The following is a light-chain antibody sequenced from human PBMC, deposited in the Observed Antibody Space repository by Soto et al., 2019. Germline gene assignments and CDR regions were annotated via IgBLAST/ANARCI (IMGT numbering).Light chain of an antibody. CDR2: AS. Sequence: EIVLTQSPGTLSLSPGERATLSCRASQSVSDSYLAWYQQKPGQAPRLLIYASSRATGIQYRFSGSGSGTDFTLTISRLEPEDFAVYYCQHYGTSALFGPGTKVDLK. V-gene: IGKV3-20*01. CDR1: QSVSDSY. J-gene: IGKJ3*01. CDR3: QHYGTSAL.